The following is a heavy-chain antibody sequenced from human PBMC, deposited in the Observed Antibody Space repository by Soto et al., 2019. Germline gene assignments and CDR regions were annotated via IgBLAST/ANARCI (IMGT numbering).Heavy chain of an antibody. Sequence: PSETLSLTCAVSGGSISSGGYSWSWIRQPPGKGLEGIGYIYHSGSIYYNPSLKSRVTISVDRSKNQFSLKLSSVTAADTAVYYCARDYPAGPGGFDYWGQGTLVTVSS. J-gene: IGHJ4*02. CDR2: IYHSGSI. CDR1: GGSISSGGYS. D-gene: IGHD1-26*01. V-gene: IGHV4-30-2*01. CDR3: ARDYPAGPGGFDY.